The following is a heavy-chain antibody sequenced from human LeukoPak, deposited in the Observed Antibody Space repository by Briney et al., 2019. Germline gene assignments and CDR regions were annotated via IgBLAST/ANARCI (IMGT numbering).Heavy chain of an antibody. D-gene: IGHD5-24*01. CDR3: ARGRDNVY. V-gene: IGHV3-7*04. CDR2: IKGDGSEK. CDR1: GFTLSAFW. Sequence: GGSLRLSCAASGFTLSAFWMTWVRQAPGKGLEWVASIKGDGSEKLYVDSVKGRFTISRDNAKKSLYLQMNSLPAEDAAVYYCARGRDNVYWGQGTLVIVSS. J-gene: IGHJ4*02.